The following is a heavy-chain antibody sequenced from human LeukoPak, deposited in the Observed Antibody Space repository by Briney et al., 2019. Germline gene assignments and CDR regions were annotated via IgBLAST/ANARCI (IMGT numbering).Heavy chain of an antibody. CDR2: IYTSGST. Sequence: PSETLSLTCTVSGGSISSYYWSWIRQPAGKGLEWIGRIYTSGSTNYNPSLKSRVTMSVDTSKNQFSLKLSSVTAADTAVYYCAREEATTFGVARRFDLWGRGTLVTVSS. CDR3: AREEATTFGVARRFDL. J-gene: IGHJ2*01. V-gene: IGHV4-4*07. D-gene: IGHD3-3*01. CDR1: GGSISSYY.